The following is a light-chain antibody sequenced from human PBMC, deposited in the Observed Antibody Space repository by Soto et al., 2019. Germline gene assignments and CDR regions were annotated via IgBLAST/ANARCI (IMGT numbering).Light chain of an antibody. V-gene: IGKV4-1*01. CDR1: QSVFYRSANKEY. CDR3: QQYCTTPFT. Sequence: DIVMTQSPDSLALSLGGRAIINCKSSQSVFYRSANKEYLAWYQQKPGQPPKLLIFWASTRASGVTDRFSGSVSGTDFTLTIGSLQPEEAAVYVCQQYCTTPFTVGGGTKVDIK. J-gene: IGKJ4*01. CDR2: WAS.